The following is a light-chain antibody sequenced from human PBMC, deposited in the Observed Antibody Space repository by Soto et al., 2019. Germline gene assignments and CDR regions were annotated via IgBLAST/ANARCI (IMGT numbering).Light chain of an antibody. CDR3: QQYEAPPPT. V-gene: IGKV1-33*01. CDR2: GAS. J-gene: IGKJ4*01. CDR1: HDISTY. Sequence: DIEVTQSPPSLSASVGDRVTITCRSSHDISTYLTWYQHESGKAPKLLIYGASKLETGVPSRFSGSGSGTVFSLTINGLQPEDIATYFCQQYEAPPPTFGGGTRVEIK.